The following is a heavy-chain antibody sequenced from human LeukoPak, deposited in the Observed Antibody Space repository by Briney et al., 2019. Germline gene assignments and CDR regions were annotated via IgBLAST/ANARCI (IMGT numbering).Heavy chain of an antibody. Sequence: GGSLRLSCAASGFTLSSYSMNWVRQAPGKGLEWIAYISGSSTTMYYADSVKGRFTISRDNAKNSLSLLMNSLRAEDTAVYYCARTTPPDYWGQGTLVTVSS. J-gene: IGHJ4*02. D-gene: IGHD1-1*01. CDR3: ARTTPPDY. CDR1: GFTLSSYS. CDR2: ISGSSTTM. V-gene: IGHV3-48*01.